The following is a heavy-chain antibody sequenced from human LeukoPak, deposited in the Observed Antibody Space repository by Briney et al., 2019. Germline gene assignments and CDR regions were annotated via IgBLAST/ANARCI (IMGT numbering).Heavy chain of an antibody. V-gene: IGHV3-66*01. CDR1: GFTVSNNY. CDR3: ARAPYDFWSGYPTNHYFDY. D-gene: IGHD3-3*01. J-gene: IGHJ4*02. Sequence: GGSLRLSCAASGFTVSNNYMNWVREAPGKGLEGGSVIYSGGSTYYADSVTGRFTISRDSSKNTLYPQMNGLRAEDTAVYYCARAPYDFWSGYPTNHYFDYWGQGTLVTVSS. CDR2: IYSGGST.